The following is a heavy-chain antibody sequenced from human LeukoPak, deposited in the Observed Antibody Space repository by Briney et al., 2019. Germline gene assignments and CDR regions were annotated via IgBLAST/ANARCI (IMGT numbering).Heavy chain of an antibody. Sequence: GGSLRLSCAASRFTFSSYAMHWVRQAPGKGLEWVAVISYDGSNKYYADSVKGRFTISRDNSKNTLYLQMNSLRAEDTAVYYCARDRTTDSFYYYYYYMDVWGKGTTVTVSS. J-gene: IGHJ6*03. CDR3: ARDRTTDSFYYYYYYMDV. CDR2: ISYDGSNK. V-gene: IGHV3-30*04. CDR1: RFTFSSYA. D-gene: IGHD1-7*01.